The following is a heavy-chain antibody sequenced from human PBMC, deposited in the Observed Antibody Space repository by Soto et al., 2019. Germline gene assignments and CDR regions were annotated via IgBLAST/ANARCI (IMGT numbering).Heavy chain of an antibody. V-gene: IGHV1-69*13. CDR2: IIPIFGAA. D-gene: IGHD6-19*01. Sequence: SVKVSCKASGGTSSSHAISWVRQAPGQGLEWMGGIIPIFGAADYAQKFQGRVTITADESTSTAYMELSSLRSEDTAVYYCARGPYSSGWYEELHAFDIWGQGTMVTVSS. CDR3: ARGPYSSGWYEELHAFDI. J-gene: IGHJ3*02. CDR1: GGTSSSHA.